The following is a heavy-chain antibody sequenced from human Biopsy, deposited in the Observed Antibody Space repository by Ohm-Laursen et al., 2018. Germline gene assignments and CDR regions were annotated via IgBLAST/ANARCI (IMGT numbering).Heavy chain of an antibody. CDR3: AKVGGPSYGDYVYFDF. CDR1: GFTFSGYA. V-gene: IGHV3-23*01. J-gene: IGHJ4*02. Sequence: SLRLSCTASGFTFSGYAMSWVRQGPEKGLEWVSVVTGSGRSTYYAASVKGRFTVSRDNSQNTLYLQMNNLRAEDTAVYYCAKVGGPSYGDYVYFDFWGQGALVTVSS. D-gene: IGHD4-17*01. CDR2: VTGSGRST.